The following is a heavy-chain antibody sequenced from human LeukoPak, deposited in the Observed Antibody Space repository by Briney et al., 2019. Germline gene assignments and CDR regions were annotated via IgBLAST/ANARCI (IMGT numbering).Heavy chain of an antibody. J-gene: IGHJ4*02. CDR2: IKSKTDGGTT. CDR3: TTAYYGSGSYFDY. Sequence: GGSLRLSCAASGFTFSNAWMSWVRQAPGKGLEWVGRIKSKTDGGTTDYAAPVKGRFTISRDDSKNTLYLQMNSLKTEDTAVYYCTTAYYGSGSYFDYRGQGTLVTVSS. V-gene: IGHV3-15*01. CDR1: GFTFSNAW. D-gene: IGHD3-10*01.